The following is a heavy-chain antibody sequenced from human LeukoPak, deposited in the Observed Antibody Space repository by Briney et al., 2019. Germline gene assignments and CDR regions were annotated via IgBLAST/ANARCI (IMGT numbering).Heavy chain of an antibody. CDR3: AKDGLSQGKYYYNSSGYYSLDY. D-gene: IGHD3-22*01. CDR2: IRYDGSNK. Sequence: GGSLRLSCAASGFTFSSYGMHWVRQAPGKGLEWVAFIRYDGSNKYYADSVKGRFTISRDNSKNTLYLQMNSLRAEDTAVYYCAKDGLSQGKYYYNSSGYYSLDYWGQGTLVTVSS. V-gene: IGHV3-30*02. CDR1: GFTFSSYG. J-gene: IGHJ4*02.